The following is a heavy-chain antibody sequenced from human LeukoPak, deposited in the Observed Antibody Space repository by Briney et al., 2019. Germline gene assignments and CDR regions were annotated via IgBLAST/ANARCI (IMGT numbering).Heavy chain of an antibody. CDR1: GYTFTTYG. D-gene: IGHD2-15*01. V-gene: IGHV1-18*01. CDR3: ARDLEDIDHAFDI. CDR2: ISGYNGNT. Sequence: ASVKVSCKASGYTFTTYGISWVRHAPGQGLEWMGWISGYNGNTNYAQKLQGRVTMTTDTSTTTAYMELRSLTSDDTAVYYCARDLEDIDHAFDIWGQGTMVTVSS. J-gene: IGHJ3*02.